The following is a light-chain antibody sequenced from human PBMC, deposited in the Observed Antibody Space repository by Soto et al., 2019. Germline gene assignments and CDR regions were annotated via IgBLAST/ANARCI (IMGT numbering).Light chain of an antibody. CDR1: SSDVGAYTS. CDR3: SSYTSDWGV. CDR2: EVS. V-gene: IGLV2-14*01. Sequence: QSALTQPASVSGSPGQSITISCTGTSSDVGAYTSVSWYQQHPGKAPKLMIYEVSNRPSGVSNRFSGSKSGNTASLTISGLQAEDEADYYCSSYTSDWGVFGTGTKLTVL. J-gene: IGLJ1*01.